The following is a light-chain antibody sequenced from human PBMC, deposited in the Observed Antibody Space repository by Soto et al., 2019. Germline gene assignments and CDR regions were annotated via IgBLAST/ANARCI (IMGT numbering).Light chain of an antibody. CDR2: GNS. J-gene: IGLJ2*01. V-gene: IGLV1-40*01. CDR1: SSNIGAGYD. CDR3: QSDDCRLSGSV. Sequence: QSVLTQPPSVSGAPGQRVTISCTGSSSNIGAGYDVQWYQQLPGTAPKLLIYGNSNRTSVVPDRFSGSKSGTSASLAITGLQAEDEADYFCQSDDCRLSGSVFGGGAKFTVL.